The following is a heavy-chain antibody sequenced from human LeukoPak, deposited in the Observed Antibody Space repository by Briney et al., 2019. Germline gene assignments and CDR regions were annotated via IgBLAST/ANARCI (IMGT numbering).Heavy chain of an antibody. Sequence: RGSLRLSCTASGLTFSTSGFNWVRQAPGKGLEWVASIGPTGSDRYHADSIKGRFTISRDNANDFLYLQMNSLRAEDTAVYYCATETNGRHYDYWGQGTLLTVSS. CDR3: ATETNGRHYDY. CDR2: IGPTGSDR. V-gene: IGHV3-21*06. CDR1: GLTFSTSG. D-gene: IGHD1-14*01. J-gene: IGHJ4*02.